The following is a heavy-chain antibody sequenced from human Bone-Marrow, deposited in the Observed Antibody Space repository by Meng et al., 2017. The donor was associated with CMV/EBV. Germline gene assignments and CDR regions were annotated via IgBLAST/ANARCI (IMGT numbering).Heavy chain of an antibody. Sequence: LSLTCAASGFTVSSNYMSWVRQAPGKGLEWVSVIYSGGSTYYADSVKGRFTISRDNSKNTLYLQMNSLRAEDTAVYYCAREWSIWSGYYTYYGMDVWGQGTTVTVSS. CDR3: AREWSIWSGYYTYYGMDV. D-gene: IGHD3-3*01. V-gene: IGHV3-66*02. CDR1: GFTVSSNY. CDR2: IYSGGST. J-gene: IGHJ6*02.